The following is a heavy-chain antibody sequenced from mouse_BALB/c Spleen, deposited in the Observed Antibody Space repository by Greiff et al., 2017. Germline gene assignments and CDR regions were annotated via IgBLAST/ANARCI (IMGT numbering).Heavy chain of an antibody. CDR2: IYPGSGST. V-gene: IGHV1S22*01. CDR1: GYTFTNYW. CDR3: TRGAAYYRYDEAMDY. J-gene: IGHJ4*01. D-gene: IGHD2-14*01. Sequence: LQQPGSELVRPGASVKLSCKASGYTFTNYWMHWVKQRPGQGLEWIGNIYPGSGSTNYDEKFKSKATLTVDTSSSTAYMQLSSLTSEDSAVYYWTRGAAYYRYDEAMDYWGQGTSVTVSS.